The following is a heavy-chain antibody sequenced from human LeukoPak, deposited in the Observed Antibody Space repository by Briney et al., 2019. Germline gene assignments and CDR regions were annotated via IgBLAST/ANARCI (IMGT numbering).Heavy chain of an antibody. Sequence: GASVKVSCKASGGTFSSYAISWVRQAPGQGLEWMGGIIPIFGTANYAQKFQGRVTITADESTGTAYMELSSLRSEDTAVYYCARIAVAVGTMDYWGQGTLVTVSS. D-gene: IGHD6-19*01. CDR3: ARIAVAVGTMDY. J-gene: IGHJ4*02. CDR2: IIPIFGTA. CDR1: GGTFSSYA. V-gene: IGHV1-69*13.